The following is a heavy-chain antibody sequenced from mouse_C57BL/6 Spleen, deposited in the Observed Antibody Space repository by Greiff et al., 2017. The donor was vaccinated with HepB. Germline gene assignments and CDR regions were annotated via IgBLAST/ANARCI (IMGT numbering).Heavy chain of an antibody. V-gene: IGHV14-3*01. Sequence: EVQGVESVAELVRPGASVKLSCTASGFNIKNTYMHWVKQRPEQGLEWIGRIDPANGNTKYAPKFQGKATITADTSANTAYLQLSSLTSEYTASYYCSRVPSYYAMDHWGQGPSVTVSS. CDR2: IDPANGNT. CDR1: GFNIKNTY. D-gene: IGHD5-1*01. CDR3: SRVPSYYAMDH. J-gene: IGHJ4*01.